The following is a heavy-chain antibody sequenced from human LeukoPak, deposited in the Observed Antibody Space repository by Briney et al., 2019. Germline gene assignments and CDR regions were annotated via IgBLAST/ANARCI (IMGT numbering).Heavy chain of an antibody. CDR2: IYYSGST. Sequence: SETLSLTCTVSGGSISSYYWSWIRQPPGKGLEWIGYIYYSGSTNYNPSLKSRVTISVDTSKNQFSLKLSSVTAADTAVYYCATGPKIEGRGPNFDYWGQGTLVTVSS. J-gene: IGHJ4*02. V-gene: IGHV4-59*01. CDR1: GGSISSYY. CDR3: ATGPKIEGRGPNFDY. D-gene: IGHD2-21*01.